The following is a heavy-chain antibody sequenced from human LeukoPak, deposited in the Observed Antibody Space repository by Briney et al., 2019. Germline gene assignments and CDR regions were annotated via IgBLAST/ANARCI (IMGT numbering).Heavy chain of an antibody. D-gene: IGHD3-22*01. V-gene: IGHV1-69*05. CDR1: GGTFSSYS. CDR3: ARGPHERSGYPDD. Sequence: GASVKVSCKASGGTFSSYSISWVRQAPGQGLEWMGGIIPIFDTTNYAQQFQGRVTLTTDTSTSTAYMELRSLRSDDTAVYYCARGPHERSGYPDDWGQGALVTVSS. J-gene: IGHJ4*02. CDR2: IIPIFDTT.